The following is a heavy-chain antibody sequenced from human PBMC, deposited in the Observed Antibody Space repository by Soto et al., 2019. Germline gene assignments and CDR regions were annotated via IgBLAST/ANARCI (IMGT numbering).Heavy chain of an antibody. Sequence: SETLSLTCTVSGDSISTYYWSWIRQPPGKGLEWIGYIYYSGSTNYNPSLKSRVTISVDTSKNQFSLKLTSVTAADTAVYYCARLRDYYDSSGYLDYWGQGTLVTVSS. D-gene: IGHD3-22*01. V-gene: IGHV4-59*08. CDR1: GDSISTYY. CDR3: ARLRDYYDSSGYLDY. J-gene: IGHJ4*02. CDR2: IYYSGST.